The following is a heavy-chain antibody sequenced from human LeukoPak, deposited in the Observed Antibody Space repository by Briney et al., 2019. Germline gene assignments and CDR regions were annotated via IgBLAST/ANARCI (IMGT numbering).Heavy chain of an antibody. CDR2: ISSSGSTI. Sequence: PGGSLRLSCAASGFTFSDYYMSWIRQAPGKGLEWVSYISSSGSTIYYADSVKGRFTISRDNAKNSLYLQMNSLRAEDTAVYYCARAPPGRDGYNYRYYYYGMDVWGQGTTVTVSS. CDR1: GFTFSDYY. J-gene: IGHJ6*02. V-gene: IGHV3-11*01. D-gene: IGHD5-24*01. CDR3: ARAPPGRDGYNYRYYYYGMDV.